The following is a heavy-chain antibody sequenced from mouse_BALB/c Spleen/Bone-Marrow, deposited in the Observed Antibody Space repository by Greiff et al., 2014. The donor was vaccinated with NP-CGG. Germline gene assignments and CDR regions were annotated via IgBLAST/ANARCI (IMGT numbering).Heavy chain of an antibody. CDR1: GFTFSSYA. CDR2: ISSGGSYT. V-gene: IGHV5-9-3*01. D-gene: IGHD2-14*01. Sequence: EVKLMESGGGLVKPGGSLKLSCAASGFTFSSYAMSWVRRTPEKRLEWVGTISSGGSYTYYPDSVKGRFTIAKDNAKNTLYLQMSSLRSEDTAMYYCARQREVRPYYYAMDYWGQGTPVTVSA. J-gene: IGHJ4*01. CDR3: ARQREVRPYYYAMDY.